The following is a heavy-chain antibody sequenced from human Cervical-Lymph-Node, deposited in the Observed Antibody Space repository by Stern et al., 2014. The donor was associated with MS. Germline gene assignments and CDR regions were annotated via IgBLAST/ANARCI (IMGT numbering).Heavy chain of an antibody. Sequence: VQLVQSGAEVQKPGSSVKVSCKASGDTSNTDALHWVRQAPGQGLEWMGGIIPVFGTPVYAQRFKGRVSIAADESTATDYMELSSLRSDDTAVYYCARGASSAAWYKHAVDVWGQGTTVTVSS. J-gene: IGHJ6*02. CDR2: IIPVFGTP. D-gene: IGHD1-14*01. V-gene: IGHV1-69*01. CDR3: ARGASSAAWYKHAVDV. CDR1: GDTSNTDA.